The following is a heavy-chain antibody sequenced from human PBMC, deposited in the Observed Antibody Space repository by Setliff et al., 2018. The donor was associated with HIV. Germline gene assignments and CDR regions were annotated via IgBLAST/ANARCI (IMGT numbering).Heavy chain of an antibody. V-gene: IGHV4-34*01. CDR3: ARMDLGYCSGGSCYLGWFDP. D-gene: IGHD2-15*01. J-gene: IGHJ5*02. Sequence: SETLSLTCAVHGGSFSGYYWSWIRQPPGKGLEWIGEINHSGSTNYSPSLKSRVTISVDTSKNQFSLKLSSVTAADTAVYYCARMDLGYCSGGSCYLGWFDPWGQGTLVTVSS. CDR2: INHSGST. CDR1: GGSFSGYY.